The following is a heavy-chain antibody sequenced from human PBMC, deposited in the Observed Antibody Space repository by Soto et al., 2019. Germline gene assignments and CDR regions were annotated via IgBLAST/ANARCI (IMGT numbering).Heavy chain of an antibody. CDR2: IWYDGSNK. CDR3: ARDGARLVYDFWSGYYGY. V-gene: IGHV3-33*01. CDR1: GFTFSSYG. J-gene: IGHJ4*02. Sequence: QVQLVESGGGVVQPGRSLRLSCAASGFTFSSYGMHWVRQAPGKGLEWVAVIWYDGSNKYYADSVKGRFTISRDNSKNTLYLQMNSLRAEDTAVYYCARDGARLVYDFWSGYYGYWGQGTLVTVSS. D-gene: IGHD3-3*01.